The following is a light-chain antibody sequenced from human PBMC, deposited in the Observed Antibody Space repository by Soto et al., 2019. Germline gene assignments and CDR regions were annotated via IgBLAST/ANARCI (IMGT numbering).Light chain of an antibody. J-gene: IGKJ1*01. V-gene: IGKV3-15*01. CDR2: GVS. Sequence: VMKQSPVTLSVSPGERATLSCRASQSVRSTYLAWYQQKPGQAPRLLIFGVSNRAAGIPARFSGSGSGTEFTLTISSLQSEDFAVYYCQQYNNWRTFGQRGIVDI. CDR1: QSVRSTY. CDR3: QQYNNWRT.